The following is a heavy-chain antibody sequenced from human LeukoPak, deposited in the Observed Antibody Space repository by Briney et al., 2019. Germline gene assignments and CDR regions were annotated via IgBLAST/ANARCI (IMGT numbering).Heavy chain of an antibody. CDR2: IKQDGSEK. CDR3: ASYGEAAGKLYFDY. J-gene: IGHJ4*02. CDR1: GFTFRRYW. D-gene: IGHD4-17*01. Sequence: PGGSLRLSCAASGFTFRRYWMSWVRQAPGKGLEWVANIKQDGSEKYYVDSVKGRFTISRDNAKNSLYLQMNSLRAEDTAVYYCASYGEAAGKLYFDYWGQGTLVTVSS. V-gene: IGHV3-7*01.